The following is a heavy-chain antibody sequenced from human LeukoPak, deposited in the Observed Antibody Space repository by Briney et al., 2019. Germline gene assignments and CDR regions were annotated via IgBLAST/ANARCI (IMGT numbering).Heavy chain of an antibody. Sequence: PSETLSLTCAVYGGSFSGYYWSWVRQPPGKGLEWIGEIYHSGSTNYNPSLKSRVTISVDKSKNQFSLKLSSVTAADTAVYYCARRSVADPTHASDIWGQGTMVTVSS. CDR1: GGSFSGYY. CDR2: IYHSGST. D-gene: IGHD6-19*01. V-gene: IGHV4-34*01. J-gene: IGHJ3*02. CDR3: ARRSVADPTHASDI.